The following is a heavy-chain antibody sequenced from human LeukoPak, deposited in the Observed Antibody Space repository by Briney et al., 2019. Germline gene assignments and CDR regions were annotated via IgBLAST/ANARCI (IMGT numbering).Heavy chain of an antibody. CDR1: GGSISSGGYS. CDR3: ARGRGYSGYAYFDY. J-gene: IGHJ4*02. Sequence: NASQTLSLTCAVSGGSISSGGYSWSWIRQPPGKGLGWIGEINHSGSTNYNPSLKSRVTISVDASKNQFSLKLSSVTAADTAVYYCARGRGYSGYAYFDYWGQGTLVTVSS. V-gene: IGHV4-30-2*01. CDR2: INHSGST. D-gene: IGHD5-12*01.